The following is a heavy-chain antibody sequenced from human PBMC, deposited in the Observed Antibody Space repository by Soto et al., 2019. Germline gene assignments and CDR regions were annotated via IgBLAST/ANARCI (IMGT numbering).Heavy chain of an antibody. Sequence: GASVKVSCKASGYTFTGYYMHWVRQAPGQGLGWMGWINPNSGGTNYAQKFQGRVTMTRDTSISTAYMELSRLRSDDTAVYYCARGQDFYYYDSSGYSGDYWGQGTLVTVSS. CDR2: INPNSGGT. CDR3: ARGQDFYYYDSSGYSGDY. CDR1: GYTFTGYY. J-gene: IGHJ4*02. V-gene: IGHV1-2*02. D-gene: IGHD3-22*01.